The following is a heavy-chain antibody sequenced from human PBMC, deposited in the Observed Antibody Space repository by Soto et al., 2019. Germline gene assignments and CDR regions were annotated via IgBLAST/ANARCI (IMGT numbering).Heavy chain of an antibody. CDR3: ARDSARVQIISTGWFDP. CDR1: GYTFTNYD. V-gene: IGHV1-8*01. D-gene: IGHD2-2*01. J-gene: IGHJ5*02. Sequence: ASVKVSCKTSGYTFTNYDINWVRQAPGQGLEWMGWVSPDHGNAGYAPQFQGRITMTSDTSTSTVYMELSSLRSEDTAVYYCARDSARVQIISTGWFDPWGQGTVVTVSS. CDR2: VSPDHGNA.